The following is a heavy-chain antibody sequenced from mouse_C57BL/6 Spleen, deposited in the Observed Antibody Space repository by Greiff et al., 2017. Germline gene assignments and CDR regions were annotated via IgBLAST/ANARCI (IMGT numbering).Heavy chain of an antibody. J-gene: IGHJ3*01. CDR3: TRRGYGSSAWFAY. CDR1: GYTFTDYE. CDR2: IDPETGGT. V-gene: IGHV1-15*01. D-gene: IGHD1-1*01. Sequence: VQLQQSGAELVRPGASVTLSCKASGYTFTDYEMHWVKQTPVHGLEWIGAIDPETGGTAYNQKFKGKAILTADKSSSTAYMELRSLTSEDSAVYYCTRRGYGSSAWFAYWGQGTLVTVSA.